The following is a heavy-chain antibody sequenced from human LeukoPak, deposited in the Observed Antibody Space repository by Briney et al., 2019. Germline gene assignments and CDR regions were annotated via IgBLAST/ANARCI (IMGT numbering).Heavy chain of an antibody. D-gene: IGHD3-22*01. CDR2: IYYSGST. CDR3: ARVARSSGYLGY. Sequence: PSETLSLTCTVSGGSISSYYWSWIRQPPGKGLEWIGYIYYSGSTNYNPSLKSRVTISVDTSKNQFSLKLSSVTAADTAVYYCARVARSSGYLGYWGQGTLVTVSS. J-gene: IGHJ4*02. V-gene: IGHV4-59*01. CDR1: GGSISSYY.